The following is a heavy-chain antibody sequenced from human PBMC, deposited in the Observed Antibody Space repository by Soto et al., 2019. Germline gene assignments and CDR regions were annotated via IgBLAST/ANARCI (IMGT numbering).Heavy chain of an antibody. CDR1: GGSISSYY. D-gene: IGHD3-10*01. J-gene: IGHJ4*02. Sequence: SETLSLTCTVSGGSISSYYWSWIRQPPGKGLEWIGYIYYSGSTNYNPSLKSRVTISVDTSKNQFSLKLSSVTAADTAVYYCARWGYYYGSGSPEPFFDYWGQGTLVTVSS. CDR3: ARWGYYYGSGSPEPFFDY. V-gene: IGHV4-59*01. CDR2: IYYSGST.